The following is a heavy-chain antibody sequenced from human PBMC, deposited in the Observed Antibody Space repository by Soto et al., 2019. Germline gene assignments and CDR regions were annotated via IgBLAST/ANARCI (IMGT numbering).Heavy chain of an antibody. CDR3: ATLIVTTAARQKSVLAYFEY. CDR2: IYYSGST. Sequence: PSETLSLTCTVSAGSISSGGYYWSWIRQHPGKGLEWIGYIYYSGSTYYNPSLKSRVTISVDTSKNQFSLKLSSVTAADTAVYYCATLIVTTAARQKSVLAYFEYRGQRTRITF. J-gene: IGHJ4*02. CDR1: AGSISSGGYY. V-gene: IGHV4-31*03. D-gene: IGHD3-10*01.